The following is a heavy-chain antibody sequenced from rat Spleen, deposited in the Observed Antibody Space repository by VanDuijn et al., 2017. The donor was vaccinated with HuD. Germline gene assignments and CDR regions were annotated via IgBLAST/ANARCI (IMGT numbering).Heavy chain of an antibody. CDR3: AILYYGYTAFDY. V-gene: IGHV2S12*01. Sequence: QVQLKESGPGLVQPSQTLSLTCTVSGFSLTNNGVSWVRQPPGKGLEWIAAILSGGSTYYNSALKSRLSISRDTSKSQVFLKMNSLQTEDTAMYFCAILYYGYTAFDYWGQGVMVTVSS. J-gene: IGHJ2*01. CDR2: ILSGGST. D-gene: IGHD1-9*01. CDR1: GFSLTNNG.